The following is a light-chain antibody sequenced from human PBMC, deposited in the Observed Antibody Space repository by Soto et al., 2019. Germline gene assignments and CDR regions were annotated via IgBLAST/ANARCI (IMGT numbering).Light chain of an antibody. CDR3: SSFKGTNSFV. CDR2: DVN. J-gene: IGLJ1*01. Sequence: QSALTQPRSVSGSPGQSVTISCTGATSDVGGSDYVSWYQHHPGKAPELMLYDVNKRPSGVPDRFSGSKSGTTAALTISGLQTEDEADYYCSSFKGTNSFVFGTGTKLTVL. V-gene: IGLV2-11*01. CDR1: TSDVGGSDY.